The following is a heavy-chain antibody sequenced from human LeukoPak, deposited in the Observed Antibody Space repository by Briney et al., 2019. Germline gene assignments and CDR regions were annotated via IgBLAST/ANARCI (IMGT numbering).Heavy chain of an antibody. CDR1: GFTFSSYW. CDR3: ARVQSCYDSSGYYYFNY. D-gene: IGHD3-22*01. J-gene: IGHJ4*02. Sequence: GGSLRLSCAASGFTFSSYWMSWVRQAPGKGLEWVANIKQDGSEKYYVDSVKGRFTISRDNAKNSLYLQMNSLRAEDTAVYYCARVQSCYDSSGYYYFNYWGQGTLVTVSS. CDR2: IKQDGSEK. V-gene: IGHV3-7*01.